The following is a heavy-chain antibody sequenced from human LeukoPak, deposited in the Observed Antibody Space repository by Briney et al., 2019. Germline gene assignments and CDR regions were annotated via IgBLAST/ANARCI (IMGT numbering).Heavy chain of an antibody. Sequence: PGGFLKLFLAGPGFTLWRFALNPGRQAPGEGPEWVSAISGSGGSTYYADSVKGRFTISRDNSKNTLYLQMNSLRAEDTAVYYCAKDLRYGDPTPFDYWGQGTLVTVSS. D-gene: IGHD4-17*01. J-gene: IGHJ4*02. V-gene: IGHV3-23*01. CDR2: ISGSGGST. CDR3: AKDLRYGDPTPFDY. CDR1: GFTLWRFA.